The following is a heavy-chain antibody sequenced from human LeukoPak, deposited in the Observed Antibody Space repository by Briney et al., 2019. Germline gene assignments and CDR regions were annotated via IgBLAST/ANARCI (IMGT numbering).Heavy chain of an antibody. CDR2: INPNSGGT. Sequence: ASVKVSCKASGYTFTGYYMHWVRQAPGQGLEWMGWINPNSGGTNYAQKFQGRVTMTRDTSISTAYMELSRLRSDGTAVYYCARRIAAAGMYYFDYWGQGTLVTVSS. D-gene: IGHD6-13*01. CDR1: GYTFTGYY. V-gene: IGHV1-2*02. CDR3: ARRIAAAGMYYFDY. J-gene: IGHJ4*02.